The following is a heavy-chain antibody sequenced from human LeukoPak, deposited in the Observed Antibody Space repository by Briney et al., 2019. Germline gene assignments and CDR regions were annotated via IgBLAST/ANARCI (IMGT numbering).Heavy chain of an antibody. CDR1: GFTFSSYG. Sequence: PGGSLRLSCAASGFTFSSYGMHWVRQAPGKGLEWVAVIWYDGSNKYYADSVKGRFTISRDNSKNTLYLQMNSLRAEDTAVYYCARDLSIAADYGMDVWGQGTTVTVSS. CDR3: ARDLSIAADYGMDV. CDR2: IWYDGSNK. J-gene: IGHJ6*02. V-gene: IGHV3-33*01. D-gene: IGHD6-13*01.